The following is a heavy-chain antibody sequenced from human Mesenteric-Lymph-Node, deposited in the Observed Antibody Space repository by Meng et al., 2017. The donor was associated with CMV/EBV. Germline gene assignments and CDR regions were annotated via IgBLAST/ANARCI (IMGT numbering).Heavy chain of an antibody. CDR1: GGTFRKYA. V-gene: IGHV1-69*01. Sequence: GGTFRKYAMSWVRQAPGQGLEWMGGIIPIFGTANYAQKFQGRLTITADESTNTAYMELSSLRSEDTAVYYCARFCSSTSCYGNFDYWGQGTLVTVSS. CDR3: ARFCSSTSCYGNFDY. J-gene: IGHJ4*02. CDR2: IIPIFGTA. D-gene: IGHD2-2*01.